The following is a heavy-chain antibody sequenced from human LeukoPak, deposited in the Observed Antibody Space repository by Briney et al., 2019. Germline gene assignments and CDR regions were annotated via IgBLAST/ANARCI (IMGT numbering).Heavy chain of an antibody. CDR1: SYSISSGYY. CDR2: FHTSGNT. Sequence: SETLSLTCAVSSYSISSGYYWGWIRQPPGKGLEWIGRFHTSGNTDYNPSLMSRVTMSVDTSKNQFSLKLNSVTAADTAVYYCARVGYNWNHFDYWGQGTLVTVSS. D-gene: IGHD1-20*01. CDR3: ARVGYNWNHFDY. V-gene: IGHV4-38-2*01. J-gene: IGHJ4*02.